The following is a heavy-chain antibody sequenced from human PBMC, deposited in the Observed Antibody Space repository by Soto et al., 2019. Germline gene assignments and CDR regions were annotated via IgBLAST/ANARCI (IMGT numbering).Heavy chain of an antibody. CDR2: VSGSGGST. Sequence: AGSLRLSCAASGFTFSSYAMSWVRQAPGKGLEWVSAVSGSGGSTYYADSVKGRFTISRDNSKNTLYLQMNSLRAEDTAIYYCARQTGDYGWYYYGMDVWGQGTTVTVSS. D-gene: IGHD4-17*01. CDR3: ARQTGDYGWYYYGMDV. V-gene: IGHV3-23*01. CDR1: GFTFSSYA. J-gene: IGHJ6*02.